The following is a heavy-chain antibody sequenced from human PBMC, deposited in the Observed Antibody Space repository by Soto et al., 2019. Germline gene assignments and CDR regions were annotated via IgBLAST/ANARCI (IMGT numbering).Heavy chain of an antibody. Sequence: QLQLQESGSGLVKPSQTLSLTCAVSGGSISSGGYSWSWIRQPPGKGLEWIGYIYHSGSTYYNPSRQSRLTISLARSTNQFSLKLSPVTAADTPVYSSARAAGLGAVAADYWAQGTLVTVSS. CDR1: GGSISSGGYS. V-gene: IGHV4-30-2*01. J-gene: IGHJ4*02. CDR3: ARAAGLGAVAADY. CDR2: IYHSGST. D-gene: IGHD6-19*01.